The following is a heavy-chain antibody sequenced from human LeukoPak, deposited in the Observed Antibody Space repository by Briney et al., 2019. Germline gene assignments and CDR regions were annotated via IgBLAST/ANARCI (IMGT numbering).Heavy chain of an antibody. CDR3: ARDRGSSWYVDY. CDR1: GFTFSSYS. J-gene: IGHJ4*02. V-gene: IGHV3-21*01. D-gene: IGHD6-13*01. Sequence: PGRSPRLSCAASGFTFSSYSMNWVRQAPGKGLEWVSSISSSSSYIYYADSVKGRFTISRDNAKNSLYLQMNSLRAEDTAVYYCARDRGSSWYVDYWGQGTLVTVSS. CDR2: ISSSSSYI.